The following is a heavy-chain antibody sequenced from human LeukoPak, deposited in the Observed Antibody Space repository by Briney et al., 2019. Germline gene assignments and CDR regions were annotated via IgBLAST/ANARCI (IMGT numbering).Heavy chain of an antibody. D-gene: IGHD5-12*01. J-gene: IGHJ4*02. CDR3: AREYSRYSGTYYDY. V-gene: IGHV1-2*04. CDR1: GYTFTGHF. CDR2: SNPNSGGT. Sequence: ASVKVSCKASGYTFTGHFIHWVRQSPGQGLEWMGWSNPNSGGTNYAQKFQGWVTMTRDTSISTAYMELSRVISDDTAVYYCAREYSRYSGTYYDYWGQGALVTVSS.